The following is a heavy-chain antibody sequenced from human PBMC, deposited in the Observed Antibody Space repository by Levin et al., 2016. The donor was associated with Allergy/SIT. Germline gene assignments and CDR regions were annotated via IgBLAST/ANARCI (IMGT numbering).Heavy chain of an antibody. CDR2: IYYIGST. CDR3: ARGPPAMSSWSYYFDY. CDR1: GGSISTYY. Sequence: SETLSLTCTVSGGSISTYYWSWIRQPPGKGLEWIGYIYYIGSTNYNPSLRSRLTISIDTSKNQFSLKLSSVTAADTAVYYCARGPPAMSSWSYYFDYWGQGTLVTVSS. V-gene: IGHV4-59*01. D-gene: IGHD6-13*01. J-gene: IGHJ4*02.